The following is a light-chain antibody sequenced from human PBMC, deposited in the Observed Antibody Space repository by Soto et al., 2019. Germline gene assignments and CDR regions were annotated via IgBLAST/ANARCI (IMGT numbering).Light chain of an antibody. Sequence: EIVLTQSPGILSLSPGERATLSCRASQNFNYTYLAWYQHKPGQAPRLLIYGASSRATGIPDRFSGSGSGTDFALTINRLEPEDFALYYCQQYDSSPLTFGGGTKVDIK. CDR2: GAS. CDR3: QQYDSSPLT. CDR1: QNFNYTY. V-gene: IGKV3-20*01. J-gene: IGKJ4*01.